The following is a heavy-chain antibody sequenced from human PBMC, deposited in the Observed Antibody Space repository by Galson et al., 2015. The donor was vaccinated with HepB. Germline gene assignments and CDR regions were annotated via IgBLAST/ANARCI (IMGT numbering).Heavy chain of an antibody. V-gene: IGHV3-30*18. CDR2: ISYDGSKK. CDR3: AKDLSHYYGSGSYSPLDT. J-gene: IGHJ5*02. D-gene: IGHD3-10*01. CDR1: GFPFRDYD. Sequence: SLRLSCAASGFPFRDYDMHWVRQAPGKGLEWVALISYDGSKKYYADSVKGRFTISRDNSKNTLYLQMNSLRTEDTALYYCAKDLSHYYGSGSYSPLDTWDQGSLLTISS.